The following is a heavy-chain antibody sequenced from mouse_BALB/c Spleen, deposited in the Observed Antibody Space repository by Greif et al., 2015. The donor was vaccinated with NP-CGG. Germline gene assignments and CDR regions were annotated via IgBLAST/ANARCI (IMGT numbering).Heavy chain of an antibody. CDR1: GYTFTDYA. Sequence: QVQLKESGAELVRPGVSVKISCKGSGYTFTDYAMHWVKQSHAKSLEWIRVISTYYGDASYNQKFKGKATMTVDKSSSTAYMELARLTSEDSAIYYCARGITTVVPYAMDYWGQGTSVTVSS. J-gene: IGHJ4*01. V-gene: IGHV1S137*01. CDR2: ISTYYGDA. CDR3: ARGITTVVPYAMDY. D-gene: IGHD1-1*01.